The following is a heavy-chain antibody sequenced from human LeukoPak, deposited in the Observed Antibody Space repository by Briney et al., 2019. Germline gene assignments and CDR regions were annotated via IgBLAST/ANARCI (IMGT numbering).Heavy chain of an antibody. D-gene: IGHD6-13*01. V-gene: IGHV3-66*01. CDR1: GFTVSSNY. CDR3: AREGIAAAGANDH. Sequence: GGSLRLSCAASGFTVSSNYMSWVRQAPGKGLEWVSVIYSGGSTYYADSVKGRFTISRDNSKNTLYLQMNSLRAEDTAVYYCAREGIAAAGANDHWGQGTLVTVSS. J-gene: IGHJ4*02. CDR2: IYSGGST.